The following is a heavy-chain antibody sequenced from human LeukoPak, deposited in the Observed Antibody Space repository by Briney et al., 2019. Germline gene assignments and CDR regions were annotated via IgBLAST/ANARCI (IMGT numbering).Heavy chain of an antibody. CDR3: ARCNWKHGWFDP. CDR1: GGSISNYY. V-gene: IGHV4-59*01. D-gene: IGHD1-20*01. J-gene: IGHJ5*02. Sequence: SETLSLTCTVSGGSISNYYWTWIRQPPGKGLEWIWYIYYSGSTNYNPSLKSRFTISLDTSRNQFSLRLSSVNAADTAVYYCARCNWKHGWFDPWGQGTLLTVSS. CDR2: IYYSGST.